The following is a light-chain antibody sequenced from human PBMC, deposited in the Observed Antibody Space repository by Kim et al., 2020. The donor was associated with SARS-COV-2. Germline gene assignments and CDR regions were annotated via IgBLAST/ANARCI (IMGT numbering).Light chain of an antibody. V-gene: IGLV6-57*01. CDR2: EDN. CDR1: SGSVASYY. Sequence: KAVTISCTRSSGSVASYYVQWYQQRPGSTPTTVIYEDNQRPSGVPDRFSGSINSSSNSASLTISGLKTEDEADYCCQSYDSSNHVVFGGGTQLTVL. CDR3: QSYDSSNHVV. J-gene: IGLJ2*01.